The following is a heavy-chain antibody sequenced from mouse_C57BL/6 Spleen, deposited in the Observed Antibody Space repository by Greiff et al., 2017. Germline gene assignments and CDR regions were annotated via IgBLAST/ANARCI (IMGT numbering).Heavy chain of an antibody. V-gene: IGHV1-64*01. Sequence: VQLQESGAELVKPGASVKLSCKASGYTFTSYWMHWVKQRPGQGLEWIGMIHPNSGSTNYNEKFKSKATLTVDKSSSTAYMQLSSLTSEDSAVYYCARRSLTGTPFAYWGQGTLVTVSA. D-gene: IGHD4-1*01. CDR2: IHPNSGST. J-gene: IGHJ3*01. CDR1: GYTFTSYW. CDR3: ARRSLTGTPFAY.